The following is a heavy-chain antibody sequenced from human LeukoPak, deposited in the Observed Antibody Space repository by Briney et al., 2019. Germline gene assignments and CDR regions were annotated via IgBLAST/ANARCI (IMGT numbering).Heavy chain of an antibody. CDR2: IIPVLNIT. J-gene: IGHJ4*02. CDR1: GGTFSSSA. CDR3: AREMYSSSFHY. D-gene: IGHD6-13*01. Sequence: SVKVSGKTSGGTFSSSAMTWVRQAPGQGLEWMGRIIPVLNITTYAQKFQGSVTITADTCTSTVYMELSSLRSEETAVYYCAREMYSSSFHYWGQGTLVTVSS. V-gene: IGHV1-69*04.